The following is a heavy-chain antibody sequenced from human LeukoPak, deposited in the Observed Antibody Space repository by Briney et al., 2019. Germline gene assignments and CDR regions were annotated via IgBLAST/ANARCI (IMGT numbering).Heavy chain of an antibody. CDR2: IYASGNT. CDR1: GGSISTYY. V-gene: IGHV4-4*07. J-gene: IGHJ3*01. Sequence: TETLSLTCTVSGGSISTYYWSLIRQPAGKGLEWIGRIYASGNTNYNPSLKSRVTMSLDTSKNQFSLRLTSVTAADTAVYYCAREYSSSSGKNAFDVWGQGTMVTVSS. D-gene: IGHD6-6*01. CDR3: AREYSSSSGKNAFDV.